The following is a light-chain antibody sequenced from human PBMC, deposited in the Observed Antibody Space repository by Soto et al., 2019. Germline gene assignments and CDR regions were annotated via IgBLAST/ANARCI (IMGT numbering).Light chain of an antibody. CDR2: AAS. V-gene: IGKV1-39*01. J-gene: IGKJ2*01. CDR3: QQTFSKFLYT. Sequence: DIQMTQSPSSLSASIGDSVIITCRASQDIGTYLNWYQHKPGKAPKHLIYAASSLQSGVPSRFSGSGSETDFTLTISSLQPEDFATYYCQQTFSKFLYTFGQGTKLEIK. CDR1: QDIGTY.